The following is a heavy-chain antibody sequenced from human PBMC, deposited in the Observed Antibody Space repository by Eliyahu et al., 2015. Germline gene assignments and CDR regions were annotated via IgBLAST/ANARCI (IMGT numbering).Heavy chain of an antibody. CDR2: INHSGST. D-gene: IGHD3-22*01. CDR1: GXSFSGYY. J-gene: IGHJ4*02. Sequence: QVQLQQWGAGLLKPSETLSLTCAVYGXSFSGYYWRWIRQPPGKGLEWIGEINHSGSTNYNPSLKSRVTISVDTSKNQFSLKLSSVTAADTAVYYCARHSPQNYYDSSGDLFDYWGQGTLVTVSS. CDR3: ARHSPQNYYDSSGDLFDY. V-gene: IGHV4-34*01.